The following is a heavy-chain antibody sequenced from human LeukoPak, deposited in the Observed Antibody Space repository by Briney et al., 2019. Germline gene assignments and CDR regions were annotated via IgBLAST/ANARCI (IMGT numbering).Heavy chain of an antibody. Sequence: GASVKVSCKASGYTFTGYYMHWVRQAPGQGLEWMGWINPNSGGTNYAQNFQGRVTMTRDTSISTAYMELSRLRSDDTAVYYCARVRGSSGYYYAPGFDYWGQGTLVTVSS. J-gene: IGHJ4*02. CDR1: GYTFTGYY. D-gene: IGHD3-22*01. V-gene: IGHV1-2*02. CDR3: ARVRGSSGYYYAPGFDY. CDR2: INPNSGGT.